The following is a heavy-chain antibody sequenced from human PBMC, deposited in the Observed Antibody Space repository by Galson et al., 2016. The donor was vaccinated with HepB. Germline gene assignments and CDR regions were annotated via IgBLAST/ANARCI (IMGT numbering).Heavy chain of an antibody. V-gene: IGHV1-18*01. CDR1: GYTVSSYG. CDR3: ARGGGRGGRDY. Sequence: SVKVSGKAFGYTVSSYGISWMRQAPGQGLEWMGWISVHPGNTNYAQKFQGRVTMTTDISTSTAFMELGSLRSYDTAVYYCARGGGRGGRDYWGQGTLVTVSS. D-gene: IGHD1-26*01. J-gene: IGHJ4*02. CDR2: ISVHPGNT.